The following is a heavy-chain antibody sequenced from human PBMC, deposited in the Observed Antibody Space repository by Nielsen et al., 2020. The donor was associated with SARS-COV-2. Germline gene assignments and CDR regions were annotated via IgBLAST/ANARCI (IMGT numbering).Heavy chain of an antibody. V-gene: IGHV4-34*01. CDR2: INHSGST. J-gene: IGHJ6*02. D-gene: IGHD3-10*01. Sequence: WLRQPPGKGLEWIGEINHSGSTNYYPSLKSRVTISVDTSKNQFSLKLSSVTAADTAVYYCARGSISMVRGVSQNYYNYYGMDVWGQGTTVTVSS. CDR3: ARGSISMVRGVSQNYYNYYGMDV.